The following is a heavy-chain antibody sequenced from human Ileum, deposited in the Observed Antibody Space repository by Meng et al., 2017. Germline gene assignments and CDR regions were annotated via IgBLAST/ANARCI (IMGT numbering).Heavy chain of an antibody. J-gene: IGHJ4*02. V-gene: IGHV4-61*01. CDR3: AREGLGGGVIKVDS. CDR1: DGSASSNRHY. CDR2: ISNSGTP. D-gene: IGHD3-10*01. Sequence: HLQKPPPGLVRPAQTPSLPFKISDGSASSNRHYCTWMRQPPGNGLEWLCYISNSGTPNDNPSLKSRVTMSVDTSKNQFSLKLSSVTAADTAVYYCAREGLGGGVIKVDSWGQGTLVTVSS.